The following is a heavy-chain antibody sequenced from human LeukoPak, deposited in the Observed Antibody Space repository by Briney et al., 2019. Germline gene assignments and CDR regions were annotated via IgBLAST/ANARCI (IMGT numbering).Heavy chain of an antibody. J-gene: IGHJ4*02. CDR1: GDTVSSNSAA. CDR2: TYFRSKWYN. CDR3: ANFYLDN. V-gene: IGHV6-1*01. Sequence: SQTLSLTCAISGDTVSSNSAAWNWIRQSPSRGLEWLGRTYFRSKWYNDYAESVKGRISINPDASKNQFSLQLNSVNPEDTAVYYCANFYLDNWSQGSLVTVSS.